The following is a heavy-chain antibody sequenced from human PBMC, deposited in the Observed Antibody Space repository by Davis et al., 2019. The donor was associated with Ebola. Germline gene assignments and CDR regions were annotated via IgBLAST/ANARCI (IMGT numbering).Heavy chain of an antibody. J-gene: IGHJ5*02. V-gene: IGHV4-34*01. D-gene: IGHD3-9*01. Sequence: SETLSLTCAVYGGSFSGYYWSWIRQPPGKGLEWIGEINHSGSTNYNPSLKSRVTISVDTSKNQFSLKLSSVTAADTAVYYCARHRHHYDILTGYYSGHWFDPWGQGTLVTVSS. CDR3: ARHRHHYDILTGYYSGHWFDP. CDR1: GGSFSGYY. CDR2: INHSGST.